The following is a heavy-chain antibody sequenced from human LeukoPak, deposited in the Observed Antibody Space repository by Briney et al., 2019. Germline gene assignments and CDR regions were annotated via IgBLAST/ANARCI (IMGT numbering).Heavy chain of an antibody. CDR1: GGSFSGYY. V-gene: IGHV4-34*01. J-gene: IGHJ4*02. Sequence: SETLSLTCAVYGGSFSGYYWSWIRQPPGEGLEWIGEINHSGSTNYNPSLKSRVTISVDTSKNQFSLKLSSVTAADTAVYYCARKTVWGSYRWDYWGQGTLVTVSS. CDR3: ARKTVWGSYRWDY. D-gene: IGHD3-16*02. CDR2: INHSGST.